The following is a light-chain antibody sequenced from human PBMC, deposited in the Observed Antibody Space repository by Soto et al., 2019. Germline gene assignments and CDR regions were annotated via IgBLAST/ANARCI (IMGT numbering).Light chain of an antibody. Sequence: QSVLTQPASVSGSPGQSITISCTGTSNDVGGYNYVSWYQQHPVKAPKLMIYEVSNRPLGVSNRFSGSKSGNTASLTISGLQAEDEADYYCTSYTSSSTLDVFGTGTKLTVL. V-gene: IGLV2-14*01. CDR2: EVS. CDR3: TSYTSSSTLDV. CDR1: SNDVGGYNY. J-gene: IGLJ1*01.